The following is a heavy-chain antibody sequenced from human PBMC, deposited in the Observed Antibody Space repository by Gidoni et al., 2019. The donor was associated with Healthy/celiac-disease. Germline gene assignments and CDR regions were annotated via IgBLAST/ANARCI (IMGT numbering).Heavy chain of an antibody. CDR1: GGSISSSRYY. CDR3: ARGPPGYCSGGSCYSGLDGMDV. J-gene: IGHJ6*02. V-gene: IGHV4-39*07. D-gene: IGHD2-15*01. CDR2: IYYRGRT. Sequence: QLQLQESGPGLVQTSATLSLTCTVSGGSISSSRYYWRWGGTRHPPGKGLEWFGSIYYRGRTYYNPSLNSRVTISVDTSKNQSSLKLSSVTAADTAEYYCARGPPGYCSGGSCYSGLDGMDVWGQGTTVTVSS.